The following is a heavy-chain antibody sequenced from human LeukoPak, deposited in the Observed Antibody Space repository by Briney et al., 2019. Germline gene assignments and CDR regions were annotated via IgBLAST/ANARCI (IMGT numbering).Heavy chain of an antibody. V-gene: IGHV4-31*03. J-gene: IGHJ4*02. CDR1: GGSISSGGYY. Sequence: SETLSLTCTVSGGSISSGGYYWSWIRQHPGKGLEWIGYIYYSGSTYYNPSLKSRVTISVDTSKNQFSLKLSSVTAADTAVYYCARRAVWLTVWDYWGREPWSPSPQ. CDR2: IYYSGST. D-gene: IGHD5-18*01. CDR3: ARRAVWLTVWDY.